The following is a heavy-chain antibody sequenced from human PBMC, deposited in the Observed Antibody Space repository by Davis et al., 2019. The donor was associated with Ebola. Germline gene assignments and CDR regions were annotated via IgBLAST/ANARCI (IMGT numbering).Heavy chain of an antibody. CDR3: ARDAASGAAEY. CDR2: IIPIFGTA. D-gene: IGHD6-25*01. Sequence: AASVKVSCKASGGTFSSYAISWVRQAPGQGLEWMGGIIPIFGTANYAQKFQGRVTITADESTSTAYMELSSLRSEDTAVCYCARDAASGAAEYWGQGTLVTVSS. J-gene: IGHJ4*02. CDR1: GGTFSSYA. V-gene: IGHV1-69*13.